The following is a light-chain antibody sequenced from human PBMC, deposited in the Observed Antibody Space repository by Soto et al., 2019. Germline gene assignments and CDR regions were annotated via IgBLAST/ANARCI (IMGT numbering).Light chain of an antibody. CDR2: DVS. CDR1: SSDVGAYNY. J-gene: IGLJ3*02. Sequence: QSVLTQPRSVSGSPGQSVTISCTGTSSDVGAYNYVSWYQQHPGKAPKVMIHDVSERPSGVPERFSGSKSGNTASLTISGLQAEDEADYYCCSYAGTYTDWIFGGGTQLTVL. CDR3: CSYAGTYTDWI. V-gene: IGLV2-11*01.